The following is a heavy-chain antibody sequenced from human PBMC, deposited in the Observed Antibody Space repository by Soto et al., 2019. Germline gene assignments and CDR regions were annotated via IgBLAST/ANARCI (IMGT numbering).Heavy chain of an antibody. J-gene: IGHJ6*02. D-gene: IGHD3-16*01. V-gene: IGHV1-8*01. CDR1: GYTFPSYD. CDR2: MNPNSANT. CDR3: VREGVRGMDV. Sequence: ASVKVSCKASGYTFPSYDINWVRQATGQGLEWMGWMNPNSANTGYAQKFQGRVTMTRNTSISTAYMELSSLRSEDTAVYYCVREGVRGMDVWGQGTTVTVSS.